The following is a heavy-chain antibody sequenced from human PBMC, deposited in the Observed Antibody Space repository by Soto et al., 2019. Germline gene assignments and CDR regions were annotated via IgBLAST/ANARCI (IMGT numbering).Heavy chain of an antibody. CDR1: GFTISSYS. CDR3: ARKQGGSYSY. D-gene: IGHD1-26*01. V-gene: IGHV3-21*01. J-gene: IGHJ4*02. Sequence: EVQLVESGGGLVKPGGSLRLSCAASGFTISSYSMNWVRQAPGKGLEWVSSISSSSSYIYYADSVKGRFTISRDNAKNSLYLQMNSLRAEDTAVYYCARKQGGSYSYWGQGTLVTVSS. CDR2: ISSSSSYI.